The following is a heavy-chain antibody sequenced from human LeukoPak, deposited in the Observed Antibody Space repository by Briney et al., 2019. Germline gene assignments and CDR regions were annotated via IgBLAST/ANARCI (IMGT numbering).Heavy chain of an antibody. V-gene: IGHV1-2*02. Sequence: ASVKVSCKASGYTFTGYYMHWVRQAPGQGLEWMGWINPNSGGTNYAQKFQGRVTMTRDTSISTAYMELSRLRSDDTAVYYCARDGIGFWSGYFGFGADAFDIWGQGTMVTVSS. D-gene: IGHD3-3*01. CDR2: INPNSGGT. CDR3: ARDGIGFWSGYFGFGADAFDI. J-gene: IGHJ3*02. CDR1: GYTFTGYY.